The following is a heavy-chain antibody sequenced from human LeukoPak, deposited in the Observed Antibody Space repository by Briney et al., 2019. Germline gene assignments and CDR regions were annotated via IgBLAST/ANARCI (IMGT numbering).Heavy chain of an antibody. CDR2: ISAYNGNT. V-gene: IGHV1-18*01. CDR3: ARDQGWIQLWSLDY. CDR1: GYTFTSYG. J-gene: IGHJ4*02. Sequence: RWASVKVSCKASGYTFTSYGISWVRQAPGQGLEWMGWISAYNGNTNYAQKLQGRVTMTTDTSTSTAYMELRSLRSDDTAVYYCARDQGWIQLWSLDYWGQGTLVTVSS. D-gene: IGHD5-18*01.